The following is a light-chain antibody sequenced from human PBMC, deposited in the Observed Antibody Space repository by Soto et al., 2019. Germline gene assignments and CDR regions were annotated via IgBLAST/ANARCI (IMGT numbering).Light chain of an antibody. CDR2: EVS. V-gene: IGLV2-8*01. J-gene: IGLJ1*01. CDR3: ISYAGSDNFV. Sequence: QSALTQPPSASGSPGQSVTISCTGTSSDVGGYPYVSWYQQHPGKAPKLIIYEVSKRPSGVPDRFSASKSGNTASLTVSGLQAEDEADYYCISYAGSDNFVFGTGTRSPS. CDR1: SSDVGGYPY.